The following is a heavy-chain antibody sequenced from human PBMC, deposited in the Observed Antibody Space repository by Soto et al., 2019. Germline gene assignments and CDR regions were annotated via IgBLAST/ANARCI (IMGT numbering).Heavy chain of an antibody. J-gene: IGHJ5*02. Sequence: EMQLLESGGGLVQPGGSLRLSCAASGFTFSSYAMSWVRQAPGKGLEWVSAISGSGGSTYYADSVKGRFTISRDNSKNTLYLQMNSLRAEDTAVYYCAKDGNPIPYSTGYYRLGWFDPWGQGTLVTVSS. CDR3: AKDGNPIPYSTGYYRLGWFDP. CDR1: GFTFSSYA. D-gene: IGHD3-9*01. CDR2: ISGSGGST. V-gene: IGHV3-23*01.